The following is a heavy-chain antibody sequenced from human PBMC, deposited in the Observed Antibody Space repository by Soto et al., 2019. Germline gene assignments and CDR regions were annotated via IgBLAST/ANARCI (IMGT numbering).Heavy chain of an antibody. Sequence: EVQLVESGGGLVKPGGSLRLSCAASGFTSSSYSMNWVRQAPGKGLEWVSSISSSSSYIYYADSVKGRFTISRDNAKNSLYLQMNSLRAEDTAVYYCARDGADDILTGYYYYYYYYMDVWGKGTTVTVSS. CDR3: ARDGADDILTGYYYYYYYYMDV. D-gene: IGHD3-9*01. CDR1: GFTSSSYS. V-gene: IGHV3-21*01. J-gene: IGHJ6*03. CDR2: ISSSSSYI.